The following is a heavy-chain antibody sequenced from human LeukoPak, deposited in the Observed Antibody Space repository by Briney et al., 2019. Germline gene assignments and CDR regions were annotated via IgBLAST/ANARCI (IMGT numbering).Heavy chain of an antibody. J-gene: IGHJ4*02. Sequence: VGSLRLSCAASGFTFSSYSMNWVRQAPGKGLEWVSSISSGSSYIYYADSVKGRFTISRDNAKNSLYLQMNSLRAEDTAVYYCARDRSEYSSSSASDYWGQGTLVTVSS. CDR3: ARDRSEYSSSSASDY. V-gene: IGHV3-21*01. CDR1: GFTFSSYS. CDR2: ISSGSSYI. D-gene: IGHD6-6*01.